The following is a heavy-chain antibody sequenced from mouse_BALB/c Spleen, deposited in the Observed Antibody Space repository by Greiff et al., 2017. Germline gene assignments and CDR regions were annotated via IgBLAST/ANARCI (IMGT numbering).Heavy chain of an antibody. CDR2: ISSGGST. J-gene: IGHJ3*01. CDR3: ARTGTIYDGYYGFDY. Sequence: EVMLMESGGGLVKPGGSLKLSCAASGFTFSSYALSWVRLTPEKRLEWVASISSGGSTYYPDSVKGRFNISRDNARNILYLKMSSLRSEDTAMYYCARTGTIYDGYYGFDYWGQGTLVTVSA. CDR1: GFTFSSYA. V-gene: IGHV5-6-5*01. D-gene: IGHD2-3*01.